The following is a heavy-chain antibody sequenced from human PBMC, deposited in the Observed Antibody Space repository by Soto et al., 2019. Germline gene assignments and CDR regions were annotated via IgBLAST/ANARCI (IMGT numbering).Heavy chain of an antibody. Sequence: GGSLRLSCAASGFTFSSYAMSWVRQAPGKGLEWVSAISGSGGSTYYADSVKGRFTISRDNSKNMLYLQMNSLRAEDTAVYYCAARYSSGWLDYWGQGTLVTVSS. V-gene: IGHV3-23*01. CDR2: ISGSGGST. J-gene: IGHJ4*02. CDR3: AARYSSGWLDY. D-gene: IGHD6-19*01. CDR1: GFTFSSYA.